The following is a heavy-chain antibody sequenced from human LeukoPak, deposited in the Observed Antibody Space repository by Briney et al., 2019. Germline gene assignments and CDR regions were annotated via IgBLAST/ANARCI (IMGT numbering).Heavy chain of an antibody. CDR1: GGSISSYY. V-gene: IGHV4-59*08. CDR2: IYYSGST. CDR3: ARHLLTCCSSTSCFRGYYGMDV. Sequence: SETLSLTCTVSGGSISSYYWSWIRKPPGKGLEWIGYIYYSGSTNYNPSLKSRVTISVDTSKNQFSLKLSSVTAADTAVYYCARHLLTCCSSTSCFRGYYGMDVWGQGTTVTVSS. J-gene: IGHJ6*02. D-gene: IGHD2-2*01.